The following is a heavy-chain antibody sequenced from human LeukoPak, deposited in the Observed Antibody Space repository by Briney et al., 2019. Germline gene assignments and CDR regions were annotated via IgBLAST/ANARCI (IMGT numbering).Heavy chain of an antibody. CDR3: ARARYYDFWSGYYYYYYYMDV. CDR1: GYTFTSYD. D-gene: IGHD3-3*01. CDR2: MNPNSGNT. Sequence: ASVKLSCKASGYTFTSYDINWVRQATGQGLEWMGWMNPNSGNTGYAQKFQGRVTMTRNTSISTAYMELSSLRSEDTAVYYCARARYYDFWSGYYYYYYYMDVWGKGTTVTVSS. V-gene: IGHV1-8*01. J-gene: IGHJ6*03.